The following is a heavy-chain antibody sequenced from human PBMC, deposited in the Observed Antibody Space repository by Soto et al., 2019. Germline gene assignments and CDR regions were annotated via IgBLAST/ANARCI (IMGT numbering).Heavy chain of an antibody. CDR2: INHSGST. CDR3: ARRGYYYDSSGYPRGNWFDP. CDR1: GGSFSGYY. J-gene: IGHJ5*02. Sequence: LSLTCAVYGGSFSGYYWSWIRQPPGKGLEWIGEINHSGSTNYNPSLKSRVTISVDTSKNQFSLKLSSVTAADTAVYYCARRGYYYDSSGYPRGNWFDPWGQGTLVTVSS. V-gene: IGHV4-34*01. D-gene: IGHD3-22*01.